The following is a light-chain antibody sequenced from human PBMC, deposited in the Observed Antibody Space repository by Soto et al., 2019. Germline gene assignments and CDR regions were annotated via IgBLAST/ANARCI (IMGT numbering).Light chain of an antibody. CDR3: CSYTSISTFV. CDR1: SSDVGANNY. J-gene: IGLJ1*01. V-gene: IGLV2-14*01. CDR2: EVG. Sequence: QSALTQPASVSASPGQSITISCTGTSSDVGANNYVSWYQRHPGKAPKLMIYEVGNRPSGVSTRFSGSKSGNTASLTISGLQAEDEADYFCCSYTSISTFVFGTGTKVTVL.